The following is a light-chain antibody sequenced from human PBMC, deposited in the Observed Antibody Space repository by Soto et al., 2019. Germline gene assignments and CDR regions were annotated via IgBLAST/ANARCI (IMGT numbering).Light chain of an antibody. CDR2: EVA. V-gene: IGLV2-8*01. CDR1: SSDVGGYDL. CDR3: SSFAGNNNL. J-gene: IGLJ2*01. Sequence: QSVLTQPPSASGSPGQSVTISCTGTSSDVGGYDLVSWYQQHPGKAPKLILYEVAKRPSGVPARFSGSKSGNTASLTVPGLQADDESDYYCSSFAGNNNLFGGGTKLTVL.